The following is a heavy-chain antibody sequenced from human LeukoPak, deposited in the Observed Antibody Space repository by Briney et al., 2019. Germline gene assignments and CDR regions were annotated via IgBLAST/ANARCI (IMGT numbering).Heavy chain of an antibody. V-gene: IGHV4-39*07. Sequence: SETLSLTCTVSSDSISYYYWTWIRQPPGKGLEWIGYIYYSGSPTYSGSPNYNPSLQSRVTISIDTSKNQFSLKLSSVTAADTAVYYCAREPHFDSTSYYSPQPFDSWGQGTMVTVSS. CDR2: IYYSGSP. J-gene: IGHJ3*02. CDR1: SDSISYYY. CDR3: AREPHFDSTSYYSPQPFDS. D-gene: IGHD3-22*01.